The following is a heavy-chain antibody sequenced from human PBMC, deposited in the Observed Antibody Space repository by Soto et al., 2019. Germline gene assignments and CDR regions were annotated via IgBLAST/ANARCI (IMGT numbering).Heavy chain of an antibody. CDR2: IYPGASDI. CDR1: GYTFIYCW. D-gene: IGHD3-10*01. Sequence: GESLKISCQASGYTFIYCWVAWVRQVPGKGLEWMGVIYPGASDIRYSPSFEGHVTISADKSTNTAYLQWSSLEAADTAIYYCARHGTMRGSDYPAFDFCGRGTMVPV. J-gene: IGHJ4*02. V-gene: IGHV5-51*01. CDR3: ARHGTMRGSDYPAFDF.